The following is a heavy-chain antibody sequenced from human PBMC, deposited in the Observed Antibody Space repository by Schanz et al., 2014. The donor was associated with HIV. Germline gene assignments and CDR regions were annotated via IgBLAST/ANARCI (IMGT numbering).Heavy chain of an antibody. V-gene: IGHV1-69*01. J-gene: IGHJ4*02. CDR2: IIPLFGTS. Sequence: QVQLVQSGAEVKKPGSSVKVFCRASGGTFINYAFSWVRQAPGQGLEWMGGIIPLFGTSNYAQKFQGRATITADESTSTAYMELSSLRSEDTAVYCCARDSPVAAGTLDYWGQGTLVTVSS. CDR3: ARDSPVAAGTLDY. D-gene: IGHD6-13*01. CDR1: GGTFINYA.